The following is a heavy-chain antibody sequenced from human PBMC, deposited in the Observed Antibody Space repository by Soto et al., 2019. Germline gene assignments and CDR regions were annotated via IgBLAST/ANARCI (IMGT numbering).Heavy chain of an antibody. V-gene: IGHV1-2*02. CDR1: GYTFTGYY. Sequence: ASVKVSCKASGYTFTGYYMHWVRQAPGQGLEWMGWINPNSGGTNYAQKFQGRVTISRDDAENSLYLQMNNLRAEDTAVYYCTRNRAKFDTWGQGTPVTVSS. J-gene: IGHJ5*02. D-gene: IGHD1-26*01. CDR2: INPNSGGT. CDR3: TRNRAKFDT.